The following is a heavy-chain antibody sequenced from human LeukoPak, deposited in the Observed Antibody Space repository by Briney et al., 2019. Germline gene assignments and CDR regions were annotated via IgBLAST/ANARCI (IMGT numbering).Heavy chain of an antibody. J-gene: IGHJ6*02. CDR1: GFTFSSYN. V-gene: IGHV3-21*01. D-gene: IGHD1-26*01. CDR2: ISSTSNYI. Sequence: GGSLRLSCAASGFTFSSYNMNWVRQAPGKGLEWVPSISSTSNYIFYADSVKGRFTISRDNAKDSLSLQMNSLRAEDTAIYYCARAPLPYSGSYWGSGFYYGMDVWGQGTTVTVSS. CDR3: ARAPLPYSGSYWGSGFYYGMDV.